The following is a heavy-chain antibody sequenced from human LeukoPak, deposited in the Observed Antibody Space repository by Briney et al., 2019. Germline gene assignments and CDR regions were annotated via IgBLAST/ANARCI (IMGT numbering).Heavy chain of an antibody. D-gene: IGHD1-20*01. CDR3: ARFNWNYYYGMDV. J-gene: IGHJ6*02. CDR2: INPSGGST. CDR1: GYTFTSYY. V-gene: IGHV1-46*01. Sequence: ASVKVSCKASGYTFTSYYMHWVRQAPGQGLEWMGIINPSGGSTSYAQKFQGRVTMTRDTSTSTVYMELSSLRSDDTAVYYCARFNWNYYYGMDVWGQGTTVTVSS.